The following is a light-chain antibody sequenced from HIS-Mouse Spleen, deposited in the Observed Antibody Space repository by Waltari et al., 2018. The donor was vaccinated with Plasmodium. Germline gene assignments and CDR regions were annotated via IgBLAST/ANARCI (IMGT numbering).Light chain of an antibody. CDR1: SSAVGDYNY. CDR3: SSYAGSNNLV. CDR2: EVS. Sequence: QSSLTQPPAASGSPGQSVPISCTGTSSAVGDYNYVSWYQQHPGKAPKLMIYEVSKRPSGVPDRFSGSKSGNTASLTVSGLQAEDEADYYCSSYAGSNNLVFGGGTKLTVL. V-gene: IGLV2-8*01. J-gene: IGLJ2*01.